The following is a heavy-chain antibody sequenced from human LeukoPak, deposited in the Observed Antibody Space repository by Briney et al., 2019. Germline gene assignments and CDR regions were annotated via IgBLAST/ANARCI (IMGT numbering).Heavy chain of an antibody. CDR2: IYYSGCT. D-gene: IGHD2-2*01. CDR1: GGSISSSSYY. CDR3: APTGVQRVGAAMFDY. V-gene: IGHV4-39*07. J-gene: IGHJ4*02. Sequence: SETLSLTCTVSGGSISSSSYYWGWIRQPPGKGLEWIGSIYYSGCTYYNPSLKSRVTISVDTSKNQFSLKLSSVTAADTAVYYCAPTGVQRVGAAMFDYWGQGTLVTVSS.